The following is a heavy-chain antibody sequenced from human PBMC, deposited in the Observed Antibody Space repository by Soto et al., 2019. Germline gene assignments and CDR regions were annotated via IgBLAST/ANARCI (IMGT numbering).Heavy chain of an antibody. D-gene: IGHD6-13*01. CDR2: IFPGDSDT. CDR3: ASSIARGGSIFDY. CDR1: GYSFTSYW. J-gene: IGHJ4*02. Sequence: GESLKISCQGSGYSFTSYWIGWVRQMPGKGLEWMGIIFPGDSDTRYSPSFQGQVTISADKSISTAYLQWSSLKASDTAMYYCASSIARGGSIFDYWGQGTLVTVSS. V-gene: IGHV5-51*01.